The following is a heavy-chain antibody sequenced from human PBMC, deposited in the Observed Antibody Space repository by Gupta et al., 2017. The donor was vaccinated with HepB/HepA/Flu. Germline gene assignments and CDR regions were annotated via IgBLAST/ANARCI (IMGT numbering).Heavy chain of an antibody. J-gene: IGHJ6*02. D-gene: IGHD2-8*01. CDR3: ARLEEDPYATLDV. V-gene: IGHV3-73*01. Sequence: KANNYATDYDPSVKGRFTISRDESKSKAYLQMKRRKNEDTAVYYCARLEEDPYATLDVWGQGTTVTV. CDR2: KANNYAT.